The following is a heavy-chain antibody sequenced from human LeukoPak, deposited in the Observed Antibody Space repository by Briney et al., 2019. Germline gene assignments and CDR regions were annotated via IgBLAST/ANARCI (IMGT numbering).Heavy chain of an antibody. CDR1: GYTFTTYG. D-gene: IGHD3-22*01. V-gene: IGHV1-18*01. J-gene: IGHJ4*02. CDR2: ISAYNGKT. CDR3: ARGSPSRYNYDSSGYYGGHFDY. Sequence: ASVKVSCKASGYTFTTYGISWVRQAPGQGLEWMGWISAYNGKTYYAQKLQGRVTMTTDTSTSTAYMELRSLRSDDTAVYYCARGSPSRYNYDSSGYYGGHFDYWGQGTLVTVSS.